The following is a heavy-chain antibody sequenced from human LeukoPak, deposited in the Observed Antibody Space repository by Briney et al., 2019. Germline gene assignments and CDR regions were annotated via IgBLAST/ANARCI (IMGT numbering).Heavy chain of an antibody. J-gene: IGHJ3*02. V-gene: IGHV1-69*05. CDR3: AAPVVGAFAFDI. CDR2: IIPIFGTA. Sequence: ASVKVSCKASGGTFSSYAISWVRQAPGQGLEWMGGIIPIFGTANYAQKFQGGVTITTDESTSTAYMELSSLRSEDTAVYYCAAPVVGAFAFDIWGQGTMVTVSS. D-gene: IGHD1-26*01. CDR1: GGTFSSYA.